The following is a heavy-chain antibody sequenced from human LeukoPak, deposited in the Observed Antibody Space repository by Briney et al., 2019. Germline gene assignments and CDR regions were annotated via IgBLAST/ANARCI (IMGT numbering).Heavy chain of an antibody. V-gene: IGHV1-46*01. J-gene: IGHJ5*02. CDR1: GYTFTSYY. D-gene: IGHD3-3*01. CDR3: ARERLRFLEWLFNKRNWFDP. Sequence: ASVKVSCKASGYTFTSYYMHWVRQAPGQGLEWMGIIKPSGGSTSYAQKFQGRVTMTRDTSTSTVYMELSSLRSEDTAVYYCARERLRFLEWLFNKRNWFDPWGQGTLVTVSS. CDR2: IKPSGGST.